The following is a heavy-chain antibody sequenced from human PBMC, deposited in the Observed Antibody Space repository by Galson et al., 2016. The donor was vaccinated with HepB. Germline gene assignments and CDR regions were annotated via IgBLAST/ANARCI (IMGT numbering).Heavy chain of an antibody. Sequence: SLRLSCAASGFPFSTYWMSWVRQAPGKGLEWVANIKQHGNDKYYVDSAKGRFTISRDNAQNSLYLQMSGLRAEDTAVYYCARDLVVVAAATSVFDCWGQGTLVTVSS. V-gene: IGHV3-7*04. CDR1: GFPFSTYW. D-gene: IGHD2-15*01. CDR2: IKQHGNDK. J-gene: IGHJ4*02. CDR3: ARDLVVVAAATSVFDC.